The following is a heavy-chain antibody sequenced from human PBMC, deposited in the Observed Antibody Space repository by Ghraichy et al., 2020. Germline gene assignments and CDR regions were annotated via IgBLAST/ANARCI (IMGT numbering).Heavy chain of an antibody. CDR1: GFTFSGYA. Sequence: GGSLRLSCAASGFTFSGYAMTWVRRAPGRGLEWVSTISGSGDNTFYADSVKGRFTISRDNSKNTLYLQMNSLRAEDTAVYYCAKALFHYYDSSGYYYSGPLDYWGLGTLVTVSS. J-gene: IGHJ4*02. CDR2: ISGSGDNT. D-gene: IGHD3-22*01. CDR3: AKALFHYYDSSGYYYSGPLDY. V-gene: IGHV3-23*01.